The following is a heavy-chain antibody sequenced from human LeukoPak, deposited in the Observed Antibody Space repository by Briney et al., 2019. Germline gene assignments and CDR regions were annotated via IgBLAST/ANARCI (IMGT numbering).Heavy chain of an antibody. CDR1: GDTFSRYG. D-gene: IGHD2-15*01. J-gene: IGHJ4*02. V-gene: IGHV1-18*01. Sequence: ASVTVSCTVSGDTFSRYGITWVRQAPGQGLEWMGWISTYNGYTNYAQKLQGRLTMTTETSTGTAYMELKSLRSDDTAVYYCARQGWRYWGQGTLVTVSS. CDR3: ARQGWRY. CDR2: ISTYNGYT.